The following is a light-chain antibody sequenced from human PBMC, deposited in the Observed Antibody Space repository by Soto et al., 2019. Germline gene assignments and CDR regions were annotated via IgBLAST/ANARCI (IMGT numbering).Light chain of an antibody. J-gene: IGLJ2*01. Sequence: QSALPQPASVSGSPGQSITISCTGTNSDVGGYNYVSWYQQHPGKAPKLMIYDVSDRPSGVSNRFSGSKSGNTASLTISGLHAEDEADYYCSSYTSSSTLVFGGGTQLTVL. CDR2: DVS. CDR3: SSYTSSSTLV. CDR1: NSDVGGYNY. V-gene: IGLV2-14*03.